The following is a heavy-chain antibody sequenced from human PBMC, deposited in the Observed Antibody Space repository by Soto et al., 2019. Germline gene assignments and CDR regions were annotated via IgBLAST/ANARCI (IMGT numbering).Heavy chain of an antibody. J-gene: IGHJ4*02. Sequence: EVQLVETGGGLIQPGGSLRLSCAASGFTVSSNYMSWVRQAPGKGLEWVSVIYSGGSTYYADSVKGRFTISRDNSKNTLYLQMNTRGAEDRAGYYCARGIAARGDYWGQGTLVTVSS. CDR1: GFTVSSNY. V-gene: IGHV3-53*02. D-gene: IGHD6-13*01. CDR3: ARGIAARGDY. CDR2: IYSGGST.